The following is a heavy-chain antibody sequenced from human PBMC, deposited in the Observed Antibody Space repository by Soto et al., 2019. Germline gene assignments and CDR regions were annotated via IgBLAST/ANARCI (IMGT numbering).Heavy chain of an antibody. CDR2: INHSGST. V-gene: IGHV4-34*01. J-gene: IGHJ6*02. Sequence: PSETLSLTCAVYGGSFSGYYWSWIRQPPGKGLEWIGEINHSGSTNYNPSLKSRVTISVDTSKNQFSLKLSSVTAADTAVYYCARGRGASLKDYYYGMDVWGQGTTVTVS. CDR1: GGSFSGYY. CDR3: ARGRGASLKDYYYGMDV. D-gene: IGHD3-16*02.